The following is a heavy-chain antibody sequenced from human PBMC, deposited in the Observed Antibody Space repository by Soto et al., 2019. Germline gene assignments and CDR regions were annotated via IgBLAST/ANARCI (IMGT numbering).Heavy chain of an antibody. V-gene: IGHV1-46*01. J-gene: IGHJ6*02. CDR2: FNPTGDTA. D-gene: IGHD5-18*01. Sequence: GASVKVSCKASGYTFPSYYIHWVRQAPGQGLEWVGIFNPTGDTASYAQKLQGRVTMTRDTSTGTAYMELGSLRSEDTAVYYCARGGRIVDTGIGYYYYHAMDVWGQGTTVTVSS. CDR3: ARGGRIVDTGIGYYYYHAMDV. CDR1: GYTFPSYY.